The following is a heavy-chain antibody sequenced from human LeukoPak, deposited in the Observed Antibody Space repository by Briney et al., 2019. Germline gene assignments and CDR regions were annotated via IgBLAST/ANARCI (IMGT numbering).Heavy chain of an antibody. V-gene: IGHV1-2*06. CDR2: INPNSGGT. Sequence: ASVKVSCKASGYTFTSYYMHWVRQAPGQGLEWMGRINPNSGGTNYAQKFQGRVTMTRDTSISTAYMELSRLRSDDTAVYYCAREPNTYYDSSGAPRAFDIWGQGTMVTVSS. D-gene: IGHD3-22*01. CDR3: AREPNTYYDSSGAPRAFDI. CDR1: GYTFTSYY. J-gene: IGHJ3*02.